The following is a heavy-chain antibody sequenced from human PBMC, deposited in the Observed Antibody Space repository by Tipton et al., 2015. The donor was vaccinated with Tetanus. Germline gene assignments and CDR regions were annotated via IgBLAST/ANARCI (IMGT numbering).Heavy chain of an antibody. CDR2: IYYSGST. Sequence: TLSLTCSVSGGSISGSSYYWSWIRQPPGKALEWIGSIYYSGSTFYHPSLQSRVTISVDTSKNQFSLRLSSVTAADTAVYYCARANNEFPKKGPFDYWGQGALVLVSS. V-gene: IGHV4-39*01. J-gene: IGHJ4*02. CDR3: ARANNEFPKKGPFDY. D-gene: IGHD1-1*01. CDR1: GGSISGSSYY.